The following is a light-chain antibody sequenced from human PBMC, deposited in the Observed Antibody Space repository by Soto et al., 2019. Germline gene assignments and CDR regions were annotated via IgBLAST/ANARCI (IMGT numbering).Light chain of an antibody. V-gene: IGLV3-21*02. CDR3: QVWDNTDEHPRVV. Sequence: SYVLTQPRSVSVAPGQTATITCGGNNVGSKNMYWYRQRPGQAPVLVVYADSDRPSGIPERLSGSNSGSTATLTINGVEAGDEADYFCQVWDNTDEHPRVVFGGGTQLTVL. CDR2: ADS. J-gene: IGLJ3*02. CDR1: NVGSKN.